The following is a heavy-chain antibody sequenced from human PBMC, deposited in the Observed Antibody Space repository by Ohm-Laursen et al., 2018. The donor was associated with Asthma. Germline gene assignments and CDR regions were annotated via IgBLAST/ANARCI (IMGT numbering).Heavy chain of an antibody. CDR2: NSAYNGNT. J-gene: IGHJ4*02. CDR1: GYTFTSYG. D-gene: IGHD3-3*01. Sequence: ASVKVSCKASGYTFTSYGISWVRQAPGQGLEWMGWNSAYNGNTNYAQKLQGRVTMTTDTSTSTAYMELRSLRSDDTAVYYCARKRGITIFGVVSNYFDYWGQGTLVTVSS. CDR3: ARKRGITIFGVVSNYFDY. V-gene: IGHV1-18*04.